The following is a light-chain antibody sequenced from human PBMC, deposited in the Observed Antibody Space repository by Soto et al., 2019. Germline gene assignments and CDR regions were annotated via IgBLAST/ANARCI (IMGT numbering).Light chain of an antibody. Sequence: ETVLTQSPGTLSLSPGERATLSCRASQSVHNYLAWYQQKPGQAPRLLIYDVSNRATGIPARFSGSGSGTDFTLTISRLDPEDFAVYYCQQYGTSPKTFGQGTKVDI. V-gene: IGKV3-20*01. CDR2: DVS. J-gene: IGKJ1*01. CDR1: QSVHNY. CDR3: QQYGTSPKT.